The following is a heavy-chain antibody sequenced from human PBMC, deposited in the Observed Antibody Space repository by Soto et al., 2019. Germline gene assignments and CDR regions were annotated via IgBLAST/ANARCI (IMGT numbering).Heavy chain of an antibody. CDR2: IIPIFGTA. V-gene: IGHV1-69*13. J-gene: IGHJ3*02. Sequence: ASVKVSCKASGGTFSSYAISWVRQAPGQGLEWMGGIIPIFGTANYAQKFQGRVTITADESTSTAYMELSSLRSEDTAVYYCAREAGPPGIAVAGSDAFDIWGQVTMVTVSS. CDR1: GGTFSSYA. CDR3: AREAGPPGIAVAGSDAFDI. D-gene: IGHD6-19*01.